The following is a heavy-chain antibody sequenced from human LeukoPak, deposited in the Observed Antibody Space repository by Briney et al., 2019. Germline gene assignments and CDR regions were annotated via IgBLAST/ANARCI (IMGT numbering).Heavy chain of an antibody. CDR2: ISAYNGNT. D-gene: IGHD2-2*01. CDR1: GYTFTSYG. CDR3: ARPCSSTSCQFYDAFDI. V-gene: IGHV1-18*01. J-gene: IGHJ3*02. Sequence: ASVKVFCKASGYTFTSYGISWVRQAPGQGLEWMGWISAYNGNTNYAQKLQGRVTMTTGTSTSTAYMELRSLRSDDTAVYYCARPCSSTSCQFYDAFDIWGQGTMVTFSS.